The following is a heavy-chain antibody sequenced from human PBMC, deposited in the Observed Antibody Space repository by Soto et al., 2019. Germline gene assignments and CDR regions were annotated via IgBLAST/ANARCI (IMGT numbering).Heavy chain of an antibody. D-gene: IGHD5-18*01. CDR1: GGSISSYY. V-gene: IGHV4-59*08. CDR2: IYYSGST. CDR3: ASSREKQLWLAY. J-gene: IGHJ4*02. Sequence: SETLSLTCTVSGGSISSYYWSWIRQPPGKGLEWIGYIYYSGSTNYNPSLKSRVTISVDTSKNQFSLKLSSVTAADTAVYYCASSREKQLWLAYWGQGTLVTVSS.